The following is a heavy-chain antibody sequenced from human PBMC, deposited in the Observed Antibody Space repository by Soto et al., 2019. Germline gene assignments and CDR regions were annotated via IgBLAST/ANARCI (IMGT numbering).Heavy chain of an antibody. J-gene: IGHJ6*02. CDR2: LIPLFRTP. V-gene: IGHV1-69*12. CDR1: GGTFSSSA. Sequence: QVQLVQSGAEMKEPGSSVKVSCKTSGGTFSSSAISWLRQAPGQGLEWMGGLIPLFRTPDYAQKFQGRVTISADDSTSTAYMELSSLRSEDTAVYYCARDNDRLQLGGNYYYILDVWGQGTTITVSS. D-gene: IGHD4-4*01. CDR3: ARDNDRLQLGGNYYYILDV.